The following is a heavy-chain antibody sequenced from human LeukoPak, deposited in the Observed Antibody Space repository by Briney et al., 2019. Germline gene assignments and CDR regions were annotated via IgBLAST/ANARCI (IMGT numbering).Heavy chain of an antibody. V-gene: IGHV4-30-4*08. D-gene: IGHD6-13*01. J-gene: IGHJ4*02. Sequence: SETLSLTCTVSGGSISSGAYYWSWIRQHPGKGLEWIGYIYFSGNTYYNPALKSRVTISVDRSKNQFSLNLSSVTAADTAVYYCGRGGIAAAASGIDYWGQGTLDALSS. CDR1: GGSISSGAYY. CDR2: IYFSGNT. CDR3: GRGGIAAAASGIDY.